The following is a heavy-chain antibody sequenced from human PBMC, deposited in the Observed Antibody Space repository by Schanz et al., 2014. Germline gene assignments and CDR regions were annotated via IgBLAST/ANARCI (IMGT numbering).Heavy chain of an antibody. Sequence: QVQLQESGPGLVKPSETLSLTCTVSGSDIRGFHWSWIRQSPVKGLEWIGYIAYSGSTNYNPSLQSRVTISLDTSQSQFSLRLTSVSSADTAMYYCARVGRNSYGFTSRFDAWGRGTLVTVSS. J-gene: IGHJ2*01. V-gene: IGHV4-59*13. D-gene: IGHD3-16*01. CDR1: GSDIRGFH. CDR2: IAYSGST. CDR3: ARVGRNSYGFTSRFDA.